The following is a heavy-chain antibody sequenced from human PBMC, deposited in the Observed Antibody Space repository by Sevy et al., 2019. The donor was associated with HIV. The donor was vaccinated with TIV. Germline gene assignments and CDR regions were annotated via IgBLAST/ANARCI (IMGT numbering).Heavy chain of an antibody. CDR3: AREGEGSQYYYGSGSYRYYYYYYMDV. Sequence: GGSLRLSCAASGFTFSSYSMNWVRQAPGKGLEWVSSISSSSSYIYYADSVKGRFTISRDNAKNSLYLQMNSLRAEDTAVYYCAREGEGSQYYYGSGSYRYYYYYYMDVWGKGTTVTVSS. J-gene: IGHJ6*03. D-gene: IGHD3-10*01. CDR2: ISSSSSYI. CDR1: GFTFSSYS. V-gene: IGHV3-21*01.